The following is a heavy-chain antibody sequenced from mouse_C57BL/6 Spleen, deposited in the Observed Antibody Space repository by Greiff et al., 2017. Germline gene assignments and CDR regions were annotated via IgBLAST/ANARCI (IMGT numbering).Heavy chain of an antibody. CDR2: INPNYGTT. V-gene: IGHV1-39*01. CDR3: SRDYGTLFAY. CDR1: GFSFTDYN. Sequence: EVQLQQSGPELVKPGASVTISCKASGFSFTDYNMHWVKQSHGKSLEWIGVINPNYGTTSYNQKFKGKATLTVEQSSSTAYMQLNSLTSEDPAVYYCSRDYGTLFAYWGQGTLGTVSA. J-gene: IGHJ3*01. D-gene: IGHD1-1*01.